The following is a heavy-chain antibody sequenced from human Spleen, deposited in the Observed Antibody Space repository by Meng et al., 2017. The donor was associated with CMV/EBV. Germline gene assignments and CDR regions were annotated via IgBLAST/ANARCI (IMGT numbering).Heavy chain of an antibody. CDR2: IKSKTDGGTT. CDR1: GFTFSNAW. Sequence: GESLKISCAASGFTFSNAWMSWVRQAPGKGLEWVGRIKSKTDGGTTDYAAPVKGRFTISRDNAKNSLYLQMNSLRAEDTAVYYCARAAPGYSYYYYGMDVWGQGTTVTVSS. D-gene: IGHD3-9*01. J-gene: IGHJ6*02. CDR3: ARAAPGYSYYYYGMDV. V-gene: IGHV3-15*01.